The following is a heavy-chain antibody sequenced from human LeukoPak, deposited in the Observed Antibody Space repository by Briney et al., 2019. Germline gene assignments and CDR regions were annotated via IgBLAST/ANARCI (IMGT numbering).Heavy chain of an antibody. J-gene: IGHJ4*02. D-gene: IGHD3-22*01. CDR1: GFTFSSYS. CDR2: ISSSSSYI. V-gene: IGHV3-21*01. Sequence: GGSLRLXCAASGFTFSSYSMNWVRRAPGKGLEWVSSISSSSSYIYYADSVKGRFTISRDNAKNSLYLQMNSLRAEDTAVYYCARDSTYYYDSSGYPPDYWGQGTLVTVSS. CDR3: ARDSTYYYDSSGYPPDY.